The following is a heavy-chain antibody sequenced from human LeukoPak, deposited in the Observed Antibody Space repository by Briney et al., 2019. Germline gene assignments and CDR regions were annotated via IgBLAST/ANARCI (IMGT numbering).Heavy chain of an antibody. CDR2: IYYSGST. V-gene: IGHV4-59*12. CDR3: ARELYDSSGYRIDY. CDR1: GGSISSYY. D-gene: IGHD3-22*01. Sequence: PSETLSLTCTVSGGSISSYYWSWIRQPPGKGLEWSGYIYYSGSTNYNPSLKSRVTISVDTSKNQFSLKLSSVTAADTAVYYCARELYDSSGYRIDYWGQGTLVTVSS. J-gene: IGHJ4*02.